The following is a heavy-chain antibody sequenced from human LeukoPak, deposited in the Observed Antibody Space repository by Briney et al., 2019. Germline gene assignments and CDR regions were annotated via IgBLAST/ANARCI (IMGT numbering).Heavy chain of an antibody. CDR3: ARGYSSGWYDY. V-gene: IGHV1-2*02. CDR1: GNAFTGHY. Sequence: ASVKVSCKASGNAFTGHYMHWVRQAPGQGLEWMGWINPNSGGTNYAQKFQGRVTMTRDTSISTAYMELSRLRSDDTAVYYCARGYSSGWYDYWGQGTLVTVSS. D-gene: IGHD6-19*01. J-gene: IGHJ4*02. CDR2: INPNSGGT.